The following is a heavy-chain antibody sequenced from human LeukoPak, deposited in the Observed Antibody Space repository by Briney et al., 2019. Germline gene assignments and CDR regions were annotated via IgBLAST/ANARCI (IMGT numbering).Heavy chain of an antibody. CDR3: ARQGYGGNPQGAADY. CDR2: ISAYNGNT. V-gene: IGHV1-18*01. D-gene: IGHD4-23*01. CDR1: GNTFTNNG. Sequence: ASVKVSCKTSGNTFTNNGISWVRQAPGQGLEWMGWISAYNGNTNYAQKLQGRVTMTTDTSTSTACMELRSLRSDDTAVYYCARQGYGGNPQGAADYWGQGTLVTVSS. J-gene: IGHJ4*02.